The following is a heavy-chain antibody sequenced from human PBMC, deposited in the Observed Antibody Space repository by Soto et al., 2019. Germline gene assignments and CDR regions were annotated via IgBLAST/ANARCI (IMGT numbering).Heavy chain of an antibody. J-gene: IGHJ4*02. CDR1: GCSISSSSYY. V-gene: IGHV4-39*01. D-gene: IGHD5-12*01. CDR3: ARHGGWLRYYFDY. CDR2: IYYSGST. Sequence: TSETLSLTCTVSGCSISSSSYYWGWIRQPPGKGLEWIGSIYYSGSTYYNPSLKSRVTISVDTSKNQFSLKLSSVTAADTAVYYCARHGGWLRYYFDYWGQGTLVTVS.